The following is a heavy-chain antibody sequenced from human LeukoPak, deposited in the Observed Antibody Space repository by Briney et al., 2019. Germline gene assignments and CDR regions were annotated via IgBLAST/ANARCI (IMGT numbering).Heavy chain of an antibody. V-gene: IGHV3-23*01. CDR3: AKRETSGSKYFDY. CDR1: GFSFSSYA. Sequence: GGSLRLSCAASGFSFSSYAMHWVRQAPGKGLEWVSVITGSGGTTYYADSVRGRFTISRDNSKSTLYLQMSSLRAEDTAIYYCAKRETSGSKYFDYWGQGTLNTVSS. CDR2: ITGSGGTT. J-gene: IGHJ4*02. D-gene: IGHD6-19*01.